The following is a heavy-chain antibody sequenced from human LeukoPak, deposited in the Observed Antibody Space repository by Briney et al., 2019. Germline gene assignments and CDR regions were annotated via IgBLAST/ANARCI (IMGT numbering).Heavy chain of an antibody. D-gene: IGHD3-10*01. CDR2: INHSGST. V-gene: IGHV4-34*01. CDR1: GGSFSGYY. Sequence: SETLSLTCAVYGGSFSGYYWSWIRQPPGKGLEWIGEINHSGSTNYNPPLKSRITISVDTSKNQFSLKVSSVTAADTAVYYCARGDPKTVVQGVLGIKYYYYYMDVWAKGTTVTVSS. CDR3: ARGDPKTVVQGVLGIKYYYYYMDV. J-gene: IGHJ6*03.